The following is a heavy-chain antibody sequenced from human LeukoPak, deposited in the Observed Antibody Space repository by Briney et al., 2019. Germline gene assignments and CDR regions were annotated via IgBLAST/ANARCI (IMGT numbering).Heavy chain of an antibody. CDR2: INPNSGGT. Sequence: ASVKVSCKASGYTFPGYYMHWVRQAPGQGLEWMGWINPNSGGTNYAQKFQGRVTMTRDTSISTAYMELSRLRSDDTAVYYCARVQSSGWSHHGRPSYYFDYWGQGTLVTVSS. D-gene: IGHD6-19*01. CDR1: GYTFPGYY. J-gene: IGHJ4*02. CDR3: ARVQSSGWSHHGRPSYYFDY. V-gene: IGHV1-2*02.